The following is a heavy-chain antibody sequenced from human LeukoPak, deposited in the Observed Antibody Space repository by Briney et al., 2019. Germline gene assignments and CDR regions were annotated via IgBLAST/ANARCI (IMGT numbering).Heavy chain of an antibody. CDR2: ISSSGSTI. J-gene: IGHJ5*02. Sequence: AGGSLRLSCAASGFTFSDYYMSWIRQAPGKGLEWVSYISSSGSTIYYADSVKGRFTISRDNSKNTLYLQMNSLRAEDTAVYYCAREVAAAGNNWFDPWGQGTLVTVSS. CDR1: GFTFSDYY. V-gene: IGHV3-11*04. CDR3: AREVAAAGNNWFDP. D-gene: IGHD6-13*01.